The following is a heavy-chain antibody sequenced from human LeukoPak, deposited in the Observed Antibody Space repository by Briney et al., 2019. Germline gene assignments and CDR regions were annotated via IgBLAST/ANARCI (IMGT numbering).Heavy chain of an antibody. Sequence: NPGGSLRLSCAASGFTFSSYEMNWVRQAPGKGLEWVSYISSSGSTIYYADPVKGRFTISRDNAKNSLYLQMNSLRAEDTAVYYCAELGITMIGGVWGKGTTVTISS. D-gene: IGHD3-10*02. V-gene: IGHV3-48*03. CDR1: GFTFSSYE. CDR2: ISSSGSTI. CDR3: AELGITMIGGV. J-gene: IGHJ6*04.